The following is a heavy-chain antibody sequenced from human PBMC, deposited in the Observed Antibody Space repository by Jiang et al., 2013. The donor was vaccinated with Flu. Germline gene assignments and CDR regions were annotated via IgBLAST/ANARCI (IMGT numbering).Heavy chain of an antibody. Sequence: GLVKPSETLSLTCTVSGGSISSSSYYWGWIRQPPGKGLEWIGSIYYSGSTYXNPSLKSRVTISVDTSKNQFSLKLSSVTAADTAVYYCARRGSFWSGWGPFYYYYMDVWGKGTTVTVSS. J-gene: IGHJ6*03. CDR1: GGSISSSSYY. CDR3: ARRGSFWSGWGPFYYYYMDV. CDR2: IYYSGST. V-gene: IGHV4-39*07. D-gene: IGHD3-3*01.